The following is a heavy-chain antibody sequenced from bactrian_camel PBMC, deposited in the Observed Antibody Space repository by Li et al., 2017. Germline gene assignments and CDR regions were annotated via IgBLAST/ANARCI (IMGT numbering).Heavy chain of an antibody. CDR1: GFTFDSD. CDR2: ISRHGAT. CDR3: AKGFYSTFCHPENPTYKY. Sequence: VQLVESGGGSVQAGGSLRLSCTNSGFTFDSDLYWYRQAPGHECELVSRISRHGATYYSDTVKGRFTISRDNAKNTVYLQMNNLRPEDTARYYCAKGFYSTFCHPENPTYKYSGQGTQVTVS. D-gene: IGHD2*01. V-gene: IGHV3S63*01. J-gene: IGHJ4*01.